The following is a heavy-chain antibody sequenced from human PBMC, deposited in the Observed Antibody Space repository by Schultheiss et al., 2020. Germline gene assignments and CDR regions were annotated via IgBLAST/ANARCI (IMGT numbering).Heavy chain of an antibody. Sequence: ASVKVSCKASGGTFSSYAISWVRQAPGQGLEWMGWINPNSGGTNYAQKFQGRVTMTRDTSTSTVYMELSSLRSEDTAVYYCARDEIAAAGTEYFQHWGQGTLVNVYS. J-gene: IGHJ1*01. CDR2: INPNSGGT. CDR3: ARDEIAAAGTEYFQH. V-gene: IGHV1-8*02. CDR1: GGTFSSYA. D-gene: IGHD6-13*01.